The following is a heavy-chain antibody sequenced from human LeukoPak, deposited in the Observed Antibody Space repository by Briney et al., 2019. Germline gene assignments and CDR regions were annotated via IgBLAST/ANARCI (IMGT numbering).Heavy chain of an antibody. Sequence: SETLSLTCTVSGGSISSSSYYWGWIRQPPGKGLEWIGSIYYSGSTYYNPSLKSRVTISVDTSKNQFSLKLSSLTAADTAVYYCARRSGITMIVVDRAAFDIWGQGTMVTVSS. CDR2: IYYSGST. D-gene: IGHD3-22*01. CDR3: ARRSGITMIVVDRAAFDI. CDR1: GGSISSSSYY. J-gene: IGHJ3*02. V-gene: IGHV4-39*01.